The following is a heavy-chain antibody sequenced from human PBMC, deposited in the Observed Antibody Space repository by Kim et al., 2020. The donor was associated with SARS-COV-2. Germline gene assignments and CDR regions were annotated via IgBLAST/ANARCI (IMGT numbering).Heavy chain of an antibody. CDR2: YI. V-gene: IGHV3-21*01. J-gene: IGHJ4*02. CDR3: ARDIGYLDY. Sequence: YIYYADSVKGRFTISRDNAKNSLYLQMNSLRAEDTAVYYCARDIGYLDYWGQGTLVTVSS.